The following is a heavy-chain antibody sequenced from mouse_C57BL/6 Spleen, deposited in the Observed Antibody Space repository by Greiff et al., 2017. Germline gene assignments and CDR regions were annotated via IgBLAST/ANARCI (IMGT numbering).Heavy chain of an antibody. V-gene: IGHV1S126*01. CDR3: ARYYGSSPYYAMDY. J-gene: IGHJ4*01. CDR1: GYSFTDYN. D-gene: IGHD1-1*01. CDR2: IDPSDSYT. Sequence: VQLQQSGPELVKPGASVKISCKASGYSFTDYNMNWVKQRPGQGLEWIGEIDPSDSYTNYNQKFKGKSTLTVDKSSSTAYMQLSSLTSEDSAVYYCARYYGSSPYYAMDYWGQGTSVTVSS.